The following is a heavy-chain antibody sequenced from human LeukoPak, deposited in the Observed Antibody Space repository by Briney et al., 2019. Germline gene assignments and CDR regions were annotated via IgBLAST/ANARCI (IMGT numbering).Heavy chain of an antibody. D-gene: IGHD1-26*01. CDR1: GLTFSSYG. V-gene: IGHV3-33*01. CDR2: IWYDGSNK. J-gene: IGHJ4*02. CDR3: ARDSSGHFDY. Sequence: GRSLRLSCAASGLTFSSYGMHWVRQAPGKGLEWVAVIWYDGSNKYYADSVKGRFTISRDNSKNTLYLQMNSLRAEDTAVYYCARDSSGHFDYWGQGTLVTVSS.